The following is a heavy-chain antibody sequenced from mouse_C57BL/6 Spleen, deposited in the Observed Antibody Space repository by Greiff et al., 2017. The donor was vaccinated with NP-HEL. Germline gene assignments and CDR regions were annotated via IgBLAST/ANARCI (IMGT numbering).Heavy chain of an antibody. CDR2: IDPSDSYT. Sequence: QVQLKQPGAELVMPGASVKLSCKASGYTFTSYWMHWVKQRPGQGLEWIGEIDPSDSYTNYNQKFKGKSTLTVDKSSSTAYMQLSSLTSEDSAVYYCARRVTTVVEDYAMDYWGQGTSVTVSS. CDR1: GYTFTSYW. D-gene: IGHD1-1*01. J-gene: IGHJ4*01. CDR3: ARRVTTVVEDYAMDY. V-gene: IGHV1-69*01.